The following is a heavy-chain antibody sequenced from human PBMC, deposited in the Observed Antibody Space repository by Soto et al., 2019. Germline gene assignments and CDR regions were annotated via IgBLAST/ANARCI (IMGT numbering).Heavy chain of an antibody. V-gene: IGHV1-69*13. D-gene: IGHD3-22*01. CDR1: GGTFSSYA. Sequence: SVKVSCKASGGTFSSYAISWVRQAPGQGLEWMGGIIPIFGTANYAQKFQGRVTITADESTSTAYMELSSLRSEDTAVYYCARDRSDYDSSGYYAQDYYYGMDVWGQGTTVTVSS. J-gene: IGHJ6*02. CDR2: IIPIFGTA. CDR3: ARDRSDYDSSGYYAQDYYYGMDV.